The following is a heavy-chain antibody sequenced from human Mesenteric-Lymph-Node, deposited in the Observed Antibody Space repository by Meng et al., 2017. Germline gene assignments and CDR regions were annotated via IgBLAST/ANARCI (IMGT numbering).Heavy chain of an antibody. Sequence: QVQLQGSGPGLGEPAGTLSLTCAVSGGSISSSNWWSWVRQPPGKGLEWIGEIYHSGSTNYNPSLKSRVTISVDKSKNQFSLKLSSVTAADTAVYYCASGRKYCSSTSCYGQFDYWGQGTLVTVSS. D-gene: IGHD2-2*01. J-gene: IGHJ4*02. CDR1: GGSISSSNW. CDR3: ASGRKYCSSTSCYGQFDY. V-gene: IGHV4-4*02. CDR2: IYHSGST.